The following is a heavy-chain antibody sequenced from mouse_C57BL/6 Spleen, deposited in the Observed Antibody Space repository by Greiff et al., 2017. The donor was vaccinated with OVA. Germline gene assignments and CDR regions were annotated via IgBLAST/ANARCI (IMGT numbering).Heavy chain of an antibody. CDR1: GYSITSGYY. Sequence: ESGPGLVKPSQSLSLTCSVTGYSITSGYYWNWLRQFPGNQLEWMGYISYDGSNNYNPSLKNRISITSDTSKNQFFLKLNSVTTEDTATDYCARYDGANWYFDVWGTGTTVTVSS. CDR2: ISYDGSN. CDR3: ARYDGANWYFDV. V-gene: IGHV3-6*01. D-gene: IGHD2-12*01. J-gene: IGHJ1*03.